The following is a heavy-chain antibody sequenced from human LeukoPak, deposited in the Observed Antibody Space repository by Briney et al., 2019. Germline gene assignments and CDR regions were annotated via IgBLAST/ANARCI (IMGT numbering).Heavy chain of an antibody. V-gene: IGHV4-31*03. CDR3: ARARSAAGNFDY. Sequence: SETLSLTCTVSGGSISSGGYHWSWIRQHPGKGLEWIGYIYYSGSTHYNPSLKSRVTISADTSKNQFPLKLSSVTAADTAVYYCARARSAAGNFDYWGQGTLVTVSS. CDR1: GGSISSGGYH. CDR2: IYYSGST. D-gene: IGHD6-13*01. J-gene: IGHJ4*02.